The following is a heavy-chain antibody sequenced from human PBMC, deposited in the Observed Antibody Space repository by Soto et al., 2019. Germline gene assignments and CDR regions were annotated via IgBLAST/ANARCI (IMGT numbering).Heavy chain of an antibody. V-gene: IGHV3-43*01. D-gene: IGHD1-26*01. CDR2: ISWDGGST. CDR1: GFTFDDYT. CDR3: AKDQSVDTVVGAFDI. J-gene: IGHJ3*02. Sequence: GGSLRLSCAASGFTFDDYTMHWVRQAPGKGLEWVSLISWDGGSTYYADSVKGRFTISRDNSKNSLYLQMNSLRTEDTALYYCAKDQSVDTVVGAFDIWGQGTMVTVSS.